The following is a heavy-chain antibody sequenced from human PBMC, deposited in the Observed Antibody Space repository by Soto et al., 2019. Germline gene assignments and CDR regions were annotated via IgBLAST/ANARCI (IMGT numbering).Heavy chain of an antibody. CDR2: IYYSGST. J-gene: IGHJ5*01. CDR3: ARLSHPYWFDS. Sequence: ETLSLTCTVSGGSISSSSYYWGWIRQPPGKGLEWIGSIYYSGSTYSNPSLKSRVTISVDTSKNQFSLKLTSVTAADTAVYYCARLSHPYWFDSPGQGILVTVSS. CDR1: GGSISSSSYY. V-gene: IGHV4-39*01.